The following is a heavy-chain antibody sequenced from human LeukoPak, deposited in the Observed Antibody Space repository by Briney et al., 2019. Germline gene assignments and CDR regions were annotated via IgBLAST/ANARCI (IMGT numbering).Heavy chain of an antibody. Sequence: ASVKVSCKASGYTFNTFDINWVRQATGQGPEWMGWVNPYNDKTVYAPKFQGRVSISSNNSINTAYMEFSGMKSDDKAVYYCARGRRLRGVASRPIYYYYYMDVCGGGTTVTVSS. CDR2: VNPYNDKT. CDR1: GYTFNTFD. D-gene: IGHD3-10*01. J-gene: IGHJ6*03. CDR3: ARGRRLRGVASRPIYYYYYMDV. V-gene: IGHV1-8*03.